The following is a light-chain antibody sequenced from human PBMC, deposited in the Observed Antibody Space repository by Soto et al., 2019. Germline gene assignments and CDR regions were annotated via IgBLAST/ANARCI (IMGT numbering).Light chain of an antibody. J-gene: IGLJ2*01. CDR2: EVS. CDR1: SSDVGAYKY. CDR3: TSFASDNFVI. Sequence: QSVLTQPASVSGSPGQSITISCTGTSSDVGAYKYVSWYQQHPGKAPKVMIYEVSERPSGVSNRFSGSKSGNTASLTISGLQPEDEADYYCTSFASDNFVIFGGGTKLTVL. V-gene: IGLV2-14*01.